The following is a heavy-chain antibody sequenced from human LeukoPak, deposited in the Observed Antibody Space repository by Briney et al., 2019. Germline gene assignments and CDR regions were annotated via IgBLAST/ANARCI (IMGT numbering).Heavy chain of an antibody. Sequence: SETLSLTCTVSGGSITTNSYYWAWIRQPPGKGLEWIGSIYYSGNPFYNPSLKSRVSIFVGTSNNQFSLEVDSVTAADTAVYYCARQRGYYDSSGYAIDAFDIWGQGTMVTVSS. CDR2: IYYSGNP. J-gene: IGHJ3*02. CDR1: GGSITTNSYY. V-gene: IGHV4-39*01. D-gene: IGHD3-22*01. CDR3: ARQRGYYDSSGYAIDAFDI.